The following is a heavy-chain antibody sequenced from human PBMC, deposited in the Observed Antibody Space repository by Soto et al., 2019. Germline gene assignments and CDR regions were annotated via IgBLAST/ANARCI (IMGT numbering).Heavy chain of an antibody. D-gene: IGHD6-13*01. V-gene: IGHV4-61*01. Sequence: PSETLSLTCSVSGGSVSSGNYYRSWIRQPPGKGLEWIGYIYYSGSTNYNPSLKSRVTISVATSKNQFSLNLSSVTAADTAVYYCAGGAAGIAGYRRYTHYWGPETLVDVSS. CDR2: IYYSGST. CDR3: AGGAAGIAGYRRYTHY. CDR1: GGSVSSGNYY. J-gene: IGHJ4*02.